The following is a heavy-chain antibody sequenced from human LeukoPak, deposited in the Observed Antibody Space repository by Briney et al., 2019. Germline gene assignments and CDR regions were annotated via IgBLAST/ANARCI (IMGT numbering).Heavy chain of an antibody. D-gene: IGHD3-9*01. Sequence: SETLSLTCAVYGGSFSGYYWTWIRQIPGKGLEWIGYIYYTGTTNYNPLFESRATISVDTSKNQFSLKLTSVTAADTAVYFCARGEDFERYYLAYWGQGTLVTVSS. CDR1: GGSFSGYY. CDR2: IYYTGTT. CDR3: ARGEDFERYYLAY. V-gene: IGHV4-34*11. J-gene: IGHJ4*02.